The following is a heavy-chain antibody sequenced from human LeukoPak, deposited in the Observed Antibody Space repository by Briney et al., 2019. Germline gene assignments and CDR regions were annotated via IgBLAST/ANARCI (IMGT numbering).Heavy chain of an antibody. J-gene: IGHJ3*02. V-gene: IGHV3-23*01. Sequence: GGSLRLSCAASGFTSTNYAMGWVRQAPGKGLEWVSTISGSGADTYYADSVKGRFTISRDNSKNTLYLQMNSLRAEDTAVYYCAKETYYYDSSGYFFGAFDIWGQGTMVTVSS. CDR2: ISGSGADT. CDR1: GFTSTNYA. D-gene: IGHD3-22*01. CDR3: AKETYYYDSSGYFFGAFDI.